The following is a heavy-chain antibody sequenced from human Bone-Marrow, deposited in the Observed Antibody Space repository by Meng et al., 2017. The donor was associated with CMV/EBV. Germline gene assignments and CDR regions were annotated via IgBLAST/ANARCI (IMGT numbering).Heavy chain of an antibody. CDR2: ISAYNGNT. CDR3: ARVKEGVTTGAPGWFDP. CDR1: GYTFTSYG. D-gene: IGHD4-11*01. J-gene: IGHJ5*02. V-gene: IGHV1-18*01. Sequence: ASVKVSCKASGYTFTSYGISWVRQAPGQGLEWMGWISAYNGNTNYAQKLQGRVTMTTDTSTSTAYMELRSLRSDDTAVYYCARVKEGVTTGAPGWFDPWGQGTLVTVPS.